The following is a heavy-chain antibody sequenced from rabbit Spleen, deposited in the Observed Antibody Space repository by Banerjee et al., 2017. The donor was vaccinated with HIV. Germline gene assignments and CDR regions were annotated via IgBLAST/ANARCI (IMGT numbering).Heavy chain of an antibody. CDR3: ARTTYGYDDYADLYYAAMDL. CDR1: GFSFSFSNY. CDR2: IAAGVSGTT. V-gene: IGHV1S40*01. Sequence: QSLEESGGDLVKPGASLTLTCTASGFSFSFSNYLCWVRQTPGKGPEWIACIAAGVSGTTYYATWAKGRFTISNPSSTTVTLQMTSLTAADTATYFCARTTYGYDDYADLYYAAMDLWGPGTLVTVS. J-gene: IGHJ6*01. D-gene: IGHD6-1*01.